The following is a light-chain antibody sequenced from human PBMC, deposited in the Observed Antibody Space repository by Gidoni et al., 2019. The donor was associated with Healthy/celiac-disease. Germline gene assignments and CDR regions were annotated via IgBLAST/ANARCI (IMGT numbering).Light chain of an antibody. CDR1: QGISSY. CDR3: QQYYSYPRT. Sequence: AIRMTQSPSSFSASTGDRVTITCRASQGISSYLAWYQQKPGKAPKLLIYAASTLQSGVPSRFSGSGSGTGFTLTISCLQSEDFATYYCQQYYSYPRTFXXXTKLEIK. V-gene: IGKV1-8*01. J-gene: IGKJ2*01. CDR2: AAS.